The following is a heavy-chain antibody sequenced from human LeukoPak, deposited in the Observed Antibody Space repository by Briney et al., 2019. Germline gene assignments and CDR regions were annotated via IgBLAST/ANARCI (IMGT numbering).Heavy chain of an antibody. CDR3: ARHPAIERQRYFDWLLARQNAFDI. D-gene: IGHD3-9*01. J-gene: IGHJ3*02. V-gene: IGHV4-34*01. Sequence: PSETLSLTCAVYGGSFSGYYWSWIRQPPGKGLEWIGEINHSGSTNYNPSLKSRVTISVDTSKNQFSLKLSSVTAADTAVYYCARHPAIERQRYFDWLLARQNAFDIWGQGTMVTVSS. CDR2: INHSGST. CDR1: GGSFSGYY.